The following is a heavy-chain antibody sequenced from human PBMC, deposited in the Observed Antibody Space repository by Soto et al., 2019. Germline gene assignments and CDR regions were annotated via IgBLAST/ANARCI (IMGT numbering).Heavy chain of an antibody. CDR3: ARGLAPTIFGTVPTPNWFDP. V-gene: IGHV4-34*01. D-gene: IGHD3-3*01. Sequence: PSETLSLTCGVYGGSFSGYFWSWLRQSPGKGLEWLAEVNDRGSRNYNPFLRGRLTISLDTSKNQFSLRLSSVTSADTAVYYCARGLAPTIFGTVPTPNWFDPWGQGTQVTVSS. CDR2: VNDRGSR. CDR1: GGSFSGYF. J-gene: IGHJ5*02.